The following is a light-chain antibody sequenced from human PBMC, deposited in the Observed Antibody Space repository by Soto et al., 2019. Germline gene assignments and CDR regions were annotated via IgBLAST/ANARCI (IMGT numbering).Light chain of an antibody. V-gene: IGKV3-20*01. CDR3: QQYGGSPQT. Sequence: EIVLTQSPGTLSLSPEGRATLSCRASQSVSSNFLAWYQQKPGQAPRLLIYGASSRATGIPDRFSGSGSGTDFTLTISRLEPEDFAVYYCQQYGGSPQTFSQGTKVEIK. CDR2: GAS. J-gene: IGKJ1*01. CDR1: QSVSSNF.